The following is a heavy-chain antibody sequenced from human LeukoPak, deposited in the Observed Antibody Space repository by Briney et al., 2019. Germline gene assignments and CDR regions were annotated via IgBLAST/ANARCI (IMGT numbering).Heavy chain of an antibody. CDR2: MSFDGSSSSK. Sequence: GGSLRLSCAASGFTFSSYAIHWVRQAPGKGLEWMALMSFDGSSSSKYYADSVKGRFTVSRDNSKNTLYLQLNSLRTEDTAVYYCARPGMTATTFSYFDYWGQGTLVTVSS. CDR3: ARPGMTATTFSYFDY. CDR1: GFTFSSYA. D-gene: IGHD2/OR15-2a*01. J-gene: IGHJ4*02. V-gene: IGHV3-30*01.